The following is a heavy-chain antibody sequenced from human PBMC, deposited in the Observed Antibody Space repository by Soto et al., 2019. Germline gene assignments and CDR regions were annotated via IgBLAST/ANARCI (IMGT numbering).Heavy chain of an antibody. CDR3: ARDEYSSSPSSAGYYYMDV. J-gene: IGHJ6*03. Sequence: GGSLRLSCAASGFTFSSYGMHWVRQAPGKGLEWVAVIWYDGSNKYYADSVKGRFTISRDNSKNTLYLQMNSLRAEDTAVYYCARDEYSSSPSSAGYYYMDVWGKGTTVTVSS. CDR1: GFTFSSYG. CDR2: IWYDGSNK. V-gene: IGHV3-33*01. D-gene: IGHD6-6*01.